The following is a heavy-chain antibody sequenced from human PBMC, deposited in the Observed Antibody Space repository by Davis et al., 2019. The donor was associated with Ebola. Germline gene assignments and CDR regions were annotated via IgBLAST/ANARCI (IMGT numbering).Heavy chain of an antibody. J-gene: IGHJ4*02. CDR2: IYYSGST. V-gene: IGHV4-59*12. CDR3: SGSPRY. CDR1: GGSFSGYY. D-gene: IGHD1-26*01. Sequence: SETLSLTCAVYGGSFSGYYWSWIRQPPGKGLEWIGYIYYSGSTNYNPSLKSRVTISVDTSKNQFSLKLSSVTAADTAVYYCSGSPRYWGQGTLVTVSS.